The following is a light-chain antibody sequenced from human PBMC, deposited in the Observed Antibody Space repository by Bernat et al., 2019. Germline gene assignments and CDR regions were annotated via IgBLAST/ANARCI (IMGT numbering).Light chain of an antibody. CDR2: QDS. V-gene: IGLV3-1*01. Sequence: SYELTQPPSVSVSPGQTASITCSGDKSGDKYACWYQQKPGQSPVLVIYQDSKRPSGIPGRFSGSNSGNTATLTISGTQAMDEADYYCQAWDSSTLYVFGTGTKVTVL. CDR1: KSGDKY. J-gene: IGLJ1*01. CDR3: QAWDSSTLYV.